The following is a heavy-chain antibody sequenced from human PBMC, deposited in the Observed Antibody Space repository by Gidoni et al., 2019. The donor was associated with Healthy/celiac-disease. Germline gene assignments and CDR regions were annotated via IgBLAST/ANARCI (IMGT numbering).Heavy chain of an antibody. Sequence: QITLKESGPTLVKPTQTLTLTCTFSGFSLSTSGVGVGWIRQPPGKALEWLALIYWNDDKRYSPSLKSRLTITKDTSKNQVVLTMTNMDPVDTATYYCAHRHGDKASYYYYGMDVWGQGTTVTVSS. CDR3: AHRHGDKASYYYYGMDV. D-gene: IGHD2-21*02. J-gene: IGHJ6*02. CDR2: IYWNDDK. V-gene: IGHV2-5*01. CDR1: GFSLSTSGVG.